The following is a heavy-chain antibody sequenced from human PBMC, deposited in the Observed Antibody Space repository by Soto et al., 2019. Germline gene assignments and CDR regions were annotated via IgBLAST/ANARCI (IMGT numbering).Heavy chain of an antibody. J-gene: IGHJ3*02. CDR3: ARDEGVGNPLWGAFDI. D-gene: IGHD2-15*01. CDR2: ISSSSSTI. CDR1: GFTFSSYS. Sequence: GGSLRLSCAASGFTFSSYSMNWVRQAPGKGLEWVSYISSSSSTIYYADSVKGRFTISRDNAKNSLYLQMNSLRDEDTAVYYCARDEGVGNPLWGAFDIWGQGTMVTVSS. V-gene: IGHV3-48*02.